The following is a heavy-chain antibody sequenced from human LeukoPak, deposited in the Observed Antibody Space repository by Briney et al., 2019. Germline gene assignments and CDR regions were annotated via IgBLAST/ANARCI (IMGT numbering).Heavy chain of an antibody. D-gene: IGHD2-15*01. J-gene: IGHJ4*02. CDR1: GFTFDDYG. Sequence: GGSLRLSCAASGFTFDDYGMSWVRQAPGNGLEWVANINPAGSETYYVDPVKGRFSISRDNAKNLVYLQMNSLRAEDTAVYHCARFGYVAAVDVWGQGTPVTVSS. CDR3: ARFGYVAAVDV. V-gene: IGHV3-7*01. CDR2: INPAGSET.